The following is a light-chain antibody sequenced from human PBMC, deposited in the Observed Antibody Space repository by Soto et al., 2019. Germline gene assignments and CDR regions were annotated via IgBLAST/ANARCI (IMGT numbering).Light chain of an antibody. CDR2: ATS. CDR1: QDINKY. V-gene: IGKV1-39*01. J-gene: IGKJ2*01. CDR3: QQSYSSPST. Sequence: DIQMTQPPSSLSAAVGDSVTITCRASQDINKYLNWYHQTPGKAPKLLVFATSTLHNGVPSRFSGRSSGTDFSLTITSLQPEDFATYYCQQSYSSPSTFGQGTKLEIK.